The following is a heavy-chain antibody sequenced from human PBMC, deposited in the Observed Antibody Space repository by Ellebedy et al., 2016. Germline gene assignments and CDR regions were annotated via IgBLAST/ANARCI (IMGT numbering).Heavy chain of an antibody. J-gene: IGHJ3*02. Sequence: ASVKVSCXASGYTFTSYYMHWVRQAPGQGLEWMGIINPSGGSTSYAQKFQGRVTMTRDTSTSTVYMELSSLRSEDTAVYYCARDRGSDDAFDIWGQGTMVTVSS. CDR3: ARDRGSDDAFDI. V-gene: IGHV1-46*01. CDR2: INPSGGST. CDR1: GYTFTSYY. D-gene: IGHD2-15*01.